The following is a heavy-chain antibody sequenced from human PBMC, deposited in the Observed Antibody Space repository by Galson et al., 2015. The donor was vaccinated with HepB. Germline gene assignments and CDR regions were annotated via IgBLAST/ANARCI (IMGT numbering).Heavy chain of an antibody. V-gene: IGHV3-21*01. CDR1: GFTFSSYS. J-gene: IGHJ6*02. CDR3: ARDRVVVVPAAVPTDYYYYGMDV. D-gene: IGHD2-2*01. CDR2: ISSSSSYI. Sequence: SLRLSCAASGFTFSSYSMNWVRQAPGKGLEWVSSISSSSSYIYYADSVKGRFTISRDNAKNSLYLQMNSLRAEDTAVYYCARDRVVVVPAAVPTDYYYYGMDVWGQGTTVTVSS.